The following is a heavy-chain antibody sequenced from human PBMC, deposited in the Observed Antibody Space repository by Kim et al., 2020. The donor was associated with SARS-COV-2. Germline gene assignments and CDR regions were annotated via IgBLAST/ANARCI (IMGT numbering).Heavy chain of an antibody. CDR1: VGFIDSYY. J-gene: IGHJ4*02. V-gene: IGHV4-59*01. CDR2: MYSSGSP. D-gene: IGHD3-16*01. CDR3: ARQGLSEFDH. Sequence: SETLSLTCTVSVGFIDSYYWSWIRQPPGTGLEWIGSMYSSGSPNHNPSLKSRLTFSLDTSKRQFSLKLTSVTAADTAVYYCARQGLSEFDHWGQGTLVTVSS.